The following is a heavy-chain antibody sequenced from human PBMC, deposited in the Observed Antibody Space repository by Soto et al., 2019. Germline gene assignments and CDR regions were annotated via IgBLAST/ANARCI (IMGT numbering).Heavy chain of an antibody. CDR2: ISHRGTA. CDR1: VVSISSGAYY. V-gene: IGHV4-31*03. CDR3: ARVSPTGKRWFDP. J-gene: IGHJ5*02. Sequence: SETLSLTCTFSVVSISSGAYYCGWIRQHPGKGLERIGYISHRGTAYYTPSLKSRVSLSVDPSKSQFSLNVTSLTAADTAVYYCARVSPTGKRWFDPWGPGTLVSVSS. D-gene: IGHD2-8*01.